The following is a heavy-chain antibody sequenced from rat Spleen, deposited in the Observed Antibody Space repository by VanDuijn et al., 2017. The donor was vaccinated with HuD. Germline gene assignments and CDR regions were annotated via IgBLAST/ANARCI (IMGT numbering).Heavy chain of an antibody. Sequence: EVQLVESGGGLVQPGGSMKLSCAASGFTFSNYGMAWVCQAPTKGLEWVATISPSGGSTYYRDSVKGRFTISRDNAKSTLYLLMNSLRSEDTATYYCARHEDYGGYSRDYFGYWGQGVMVTVSS. CDR1: GFTFSNYG. D-gene: IGHD1-11*01. CDR2: ISPSGGST. V-gene: IGHV5-46*01. CDR3: ARHEDYGGYSRDYFGY. J-gene: IGHJ2*01.